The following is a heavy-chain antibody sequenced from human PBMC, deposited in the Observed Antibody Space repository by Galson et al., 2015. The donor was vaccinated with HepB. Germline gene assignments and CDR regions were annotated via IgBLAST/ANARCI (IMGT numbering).Heavy chain of an antibody. Sequence: SVKVSCKASGYTFKNYGVSWVRQAPGQGLEWVGWINAFNGNTVYAQKLQGRVSMTTDTSTRTAHMNLRSLRSDDTAVYYCARVDIVTGFYHYGMDVWGQGTTVTVSS. V-gene: IGHV1-18*01. CDR2: INAFNGNT. CDR3: ARVDIVTGFYHYGMDV. CDR1: GYTFKNYG. D-gene: IGHD3-9*01. J-gene: IGHJ6*02.